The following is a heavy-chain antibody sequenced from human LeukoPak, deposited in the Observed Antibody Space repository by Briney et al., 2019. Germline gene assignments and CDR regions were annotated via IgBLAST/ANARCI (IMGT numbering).Heavy chain of an antibody. V-gene: IGHV3-7*01. Sequence: GGSLRLSCAASGFTFSSYWMSWVRQAPGKGLEWVANIKQDGSEKYYVDSVKGRFTISRDNSKNTLYLQMNSLRAEDTAVYYCAREVEMATTLGYWGQGTLVTVSS. CDR2: IKQDGSEK. CDR1: GFTFSSYW. D-gene: IGHD5-24*01. CDR3: AREVEMATTLGY. J-gene: IGHJ4*02.